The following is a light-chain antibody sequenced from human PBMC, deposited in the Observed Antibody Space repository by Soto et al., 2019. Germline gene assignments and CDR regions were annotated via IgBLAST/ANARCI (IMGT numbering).Light chain of an antibody. J-gene: IGKJ5*01. CDR3: KQCSEWPLIT. CDR1: ESVDSY. Sequence: EIVMTQSPGTLSVSPGERATLSCRASESVDSYLACYQQKPGQAPRLLIYGASTRATGGPARFSGSGSGTEFTLTISSQQSDDFADYFCKQCSEWPLITFGQGTRLEAK. CDR2: GAS. V-gene: IGKV3-15*01.